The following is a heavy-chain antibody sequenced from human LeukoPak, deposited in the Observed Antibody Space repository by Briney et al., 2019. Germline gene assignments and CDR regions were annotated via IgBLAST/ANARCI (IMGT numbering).Heavy chain of an antibody. CDR3: ASGNWNYYYFDY. J-gene: IGHJ4*02. Sequence: PETLSLTCAVYGGSFSGYYWSWIRQPPGKGLEWIGEINHSGSTNYNPSLKSRVTISVDTSKNQFSLKLSSVTAADTAVYYCASGNWNYYYFDYWGQGTLVTVSS. V-gene: IGHV4-34*01. CDR2: INHSGST. CDR1: GGSFSGYY. D-gene: IGHD1-7*01.